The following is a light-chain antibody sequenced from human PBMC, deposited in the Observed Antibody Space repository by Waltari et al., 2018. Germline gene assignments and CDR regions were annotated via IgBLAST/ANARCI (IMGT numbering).Light chain of an antibody. CDR2: GAS. CDR1: QSVSRT. Sequence: EIVLTQSPGTLSLSPGERATLPCRARQSVSRTLAWYQQKPGQAPRLLIYGASTRAAGIPDRFSGSGSGTDFSLTISRLEPEDFAVYYCQHYVRLPVTFGQGTKVEIK. J-gene: IGKJ1*01. V-gene: IGKV3-20*01. CDR3: QHYVRLPVT.